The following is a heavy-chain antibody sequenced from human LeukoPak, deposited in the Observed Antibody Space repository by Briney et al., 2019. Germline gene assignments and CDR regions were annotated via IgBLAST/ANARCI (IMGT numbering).Heavy chain of an antibody. CDR3: AKEGCSGGSCYDY. CDR2: IWYDGSNK. Sequence: GGSLRLSCAASGFTFSSYGMHWVRQAPGKGLEWVAVIWYDGSNKYYADSVKGRFTISRDNSKNTLYLQMNSLRAEDTAVYYCAKEGCSGGSCYDYWGQGTLVTVSS. CDR1: GFTFSSYG. V-gene: IGHV3-33*06. D-gene: IGHD2-15*01. J-gene: IGHJ4*02.